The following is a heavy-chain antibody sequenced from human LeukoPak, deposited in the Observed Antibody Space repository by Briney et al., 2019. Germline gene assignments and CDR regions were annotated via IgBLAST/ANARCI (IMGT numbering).Heavy chain of an antibody. J-gene: IGHJ4*02. D-gene: IGHD3-10*01. CDR1: GFTFSSYA. CDR2: ISYDGSNK. CDR3: ASADGSGSQIDY. Sequence: GGSLRLSCAASGFTFSSYAMHWVRQAPGKGLEWVAVISYDGSNKYYADSVKGRFTISRDNSKNTLYLQTNSLRAEDTAVYYCASADGSGSQIDYWGQGTLVTVSS. V-gene: IGHV3-30*04.